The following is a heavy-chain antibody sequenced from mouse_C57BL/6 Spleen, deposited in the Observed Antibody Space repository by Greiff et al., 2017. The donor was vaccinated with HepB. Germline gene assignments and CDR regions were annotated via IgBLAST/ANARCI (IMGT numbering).Heavy chain of an antibody. Sequence: QVQLQQSGPELVKPGASVKISCKASGYAFSSSWMNWVKQRPGKGLEWIGRIYPGDGDTNYNGKFKGKATLTADKSSSTAYMQLSSLTSEDSAVYFCARSKGTYYFDYWGQGTTLTVSS. V-gene: IGHV1-82*01. CDR1: GYAFSSSW. D-gene: IGHD2-14*01. J-gene: IGHJ2*01. CDR3: ARSKGTYYFDY. CDR2: IYPGDGDT.